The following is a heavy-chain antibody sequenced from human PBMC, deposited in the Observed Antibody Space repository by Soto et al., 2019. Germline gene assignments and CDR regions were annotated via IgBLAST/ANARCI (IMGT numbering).Heavy chain of an antibody. CDR2: IVVGSGST. D-gene: IGHD2-2*01. CDR3: AKDRVIQLLPIWPDP. CDR1: GSTFTSST. V-gene: IGHV1-58*01. J-gene: IGHJ5*02. Sequence: GAPVEVSCKASGSTFTSSTVQLLIQARVQRLEWIGWIVVGSGSTNFAQKFHERVTITRDNSKSTLFLQLDSLRVDDTAVYYCAKDRVIQLLPIWPDPWGQGTLVTVSS.